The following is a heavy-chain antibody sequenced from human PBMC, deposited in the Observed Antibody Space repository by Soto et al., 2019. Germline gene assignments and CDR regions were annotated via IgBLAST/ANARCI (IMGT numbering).Heavy chain of an antibody. D-gene: IGHD2-15*01. V-gene: IGHV5-51*01. J-gene: IGHJ4*02. CDR3: ARTFGYCSGGSCYAVDY. CDR2: IYPGDSDT. CDR1: GYSFTSYW. Sequence: GESLKISCKGSGYSFTSYWIGWVRQMPGKGLEWMGIIYPGDSDTRYSPSFQGQVTISADKSISTAYLQWSSLKASDTAMYYCARTFGYCSGGSCYAVDYWGQGTLVTVSS.